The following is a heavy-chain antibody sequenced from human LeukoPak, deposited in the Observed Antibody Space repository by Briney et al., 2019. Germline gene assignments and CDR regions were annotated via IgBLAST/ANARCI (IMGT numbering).Heavy chain of an antibody. D-gene: IGHD6-6*01. CDR3: ARHVGVIAARPNPRGYYFDY. Sequence: PSETLSLTCTVSGGSISSSSYYWGWIRQPPGKGLEWIGSIYYSGSTYYNPSLKSRVTISVDTSKNQFSLKLSSVTAADTAVYYCARHVGVIAARPNPRGYYFDYWGQGTLVTVSS. J-gene: IGHJ4*02. V-gene: IGHV4-39*01. CDR1: GGSISSSSYY. CDR2: IYYSGST.